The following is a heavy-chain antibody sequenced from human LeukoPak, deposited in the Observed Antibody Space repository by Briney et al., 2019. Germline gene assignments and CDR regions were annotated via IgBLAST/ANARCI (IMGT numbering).Heavy chain of an antibody. J-gene: IGHJ4*02. CDR3: ARVRPPSTVTTYYFDY. D-gene: IGHD4-17*01. CDR1: GFTFDDYG. CDR2: INWNGGST. Sequence: PGGSLRLSCAASGFTFDDYGMSWVRQAPGKGLEWVSGINWNGGSTGYADSVKGRFTISRDNAKNSLYLQMNSLRAEDTALYYCARVRPPSTVTTYYFDYWGQGTLVTVSS. V-gene: IGHV3-20*04.